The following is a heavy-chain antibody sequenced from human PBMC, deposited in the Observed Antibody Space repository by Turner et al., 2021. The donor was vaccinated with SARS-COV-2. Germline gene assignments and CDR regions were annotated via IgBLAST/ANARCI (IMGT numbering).Heavy chain of an antibody. Sequence: EVQLVESGGGLVKPGGSLRLSCAACGFTFNSYSMNWVRQVPGKVLGWASFISSKSSYKYYADSVKGRFTISRDNAKNSLYLQMNSLRAEDTAVYYCARGLGSKTTVVTPFGYWGQGTLVTVSS. CDR2: ISSKSSYK. D-gene: IGHD4-17*01. V-gene: IGHV3-21*05. J-gene: IGHJ4*02. CDR1: GFTFNSYS. CDR3: ARGLGSKTTVVTPFGY.